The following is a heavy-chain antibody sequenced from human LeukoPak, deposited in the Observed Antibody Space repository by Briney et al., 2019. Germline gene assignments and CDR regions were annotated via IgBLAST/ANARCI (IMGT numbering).Heavy chain of an antibody. CDR1: GFSLSDYY. J-gene: IGHJ6*03. Sequence: GGSLRLSCAASGFSLSDYYMTWIRQAPGKGLEWLSCISSSGNTIYYADSVKGRFTISRDNAKNSLYLQMNRLIAEDTAVYYCARVGVKTSISSRRYYMDVWGKGTTVTVSS. CDR2: ISSSGNTI. V-gene: IGHV3-11*04. CDR3: ARVGVKTSISSRRYYMDV. D-gene: IGHD2-2*01.